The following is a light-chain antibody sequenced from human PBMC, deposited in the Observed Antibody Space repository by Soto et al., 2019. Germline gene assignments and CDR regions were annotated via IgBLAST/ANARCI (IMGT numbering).Light chain of an antibody. CDR2: GAS. CDR3: QQYNNCPRT. CDR1: QSVSSN. V-gene: IGKV3-15*01. Sequence: EIVMTQSPATLSVSPGERATLSCRASQSVSSNLAWYQQKPGQAPRLLIYGASTRATGIPARFSGSGSGTEFTLTISSLQSEDFAVYYCQQYNNCPRTCGGGTKVEIK. J-gene: IGKJ4*01.